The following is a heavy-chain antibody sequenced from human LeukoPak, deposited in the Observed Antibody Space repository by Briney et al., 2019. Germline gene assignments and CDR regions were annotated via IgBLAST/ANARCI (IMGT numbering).Heavy chain of an antibody. V-gene: IGHV4-34*01. CDR2: INHSGST. CDR3: ARGSTDFVFDY. J-gene: IGHJ4*02. CDR1: GGSFSGYY. D-gene: IGHD3-3*01. Sequence: SETLSLTCAVYGGSFSGYYWSWIRQPPGKGLEWIGEINHSGSTNYNLSLKSRVTISVDTSKNQFSLKLSSVTAADTAVYYCARGSTDFVFDYWGQGTLVTVSS.